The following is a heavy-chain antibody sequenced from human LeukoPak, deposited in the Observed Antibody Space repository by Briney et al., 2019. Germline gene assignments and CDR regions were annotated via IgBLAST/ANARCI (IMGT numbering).Heavy chain of an antibody. V-gene: IGHV1-69*04. CDR2: IIPILGIA. J-gene: IGHJ4*02. Sequence: GASVKVSCKASGGTFSSYAISWVRQAPGQGLEWMGRIIPILGIANYAQKFQGRVTITADKSTSTAYMELSSLRSEDTAVYYCARGVWGFYYFEYWGQGALVTVSS. CDR3: ARGVWGFYYFEY. CDR1: GGTFSSYA. D-gene: IGHD3-16*01.